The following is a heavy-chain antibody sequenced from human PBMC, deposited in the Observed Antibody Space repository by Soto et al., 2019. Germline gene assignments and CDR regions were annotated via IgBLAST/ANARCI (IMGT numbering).Heavy chain of an antibody. J-gene: IGHJ3*02. Sequence: GGSLRLSCAASGFTVSSNYMSWVRQAPGKGLEWVSVIYSGGSTYYADSVKGRFTISRDNSKNTLYLQMNSLRAEDTAVYYCARDYFSKGPIDSGSLGNDAFDIWGQGTMVTVSS. V-gene: IGHV3-66*01. CDR3: ARDYFSKGPIDSGSLGNDAFDI. CDR1: GFTVSSNY. D-gene: IGHD3-10*01. CDR2: IYSGGST.